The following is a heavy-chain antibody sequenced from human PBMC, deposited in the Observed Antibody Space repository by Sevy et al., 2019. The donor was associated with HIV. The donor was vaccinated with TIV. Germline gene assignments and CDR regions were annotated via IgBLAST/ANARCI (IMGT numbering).Heavy chain of an antibody. CDR3: ARDAVEYCTNDCYHRFDH. D-gene: IGHD2-8*01. J-gene: IGHJ4*02. CDR1: GFTFPIYS. V-gene: IGHV3-30*04. Sequence: GGSPRLSCVASGFTFPIYSVLWVRQAPGKGLEWLTLISYDGNYKYYADSVKGRFTISRDNSNNILYLQMSSLRVEDTALYFCARDAVEYCTNDCYHRFDHWGLGTLVTVSS. CDR2: ISYDGNYK.